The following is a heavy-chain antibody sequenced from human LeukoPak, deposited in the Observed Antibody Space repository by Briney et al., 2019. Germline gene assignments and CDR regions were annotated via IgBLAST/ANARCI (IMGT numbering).Heavy chain of an antibody. CDR2: INHSGST. CDR3: ARRPHVWGSYRYAE. D-gene: IGHD3-16*02. J-gene: IGHJ4*02. V-gene: IGHV4-34*01. Sequence: SETLSLTCAVYGGSFSGDYWSWIRQPPGKGLEWIGEINHSGSTNSNPSLKSRVTMSLDTSKKQFSLNLSSVTAADTAVYYCARRPHVWGSYRYAEWGQGTLVTVSS. CDR1: GGSFSGDY.